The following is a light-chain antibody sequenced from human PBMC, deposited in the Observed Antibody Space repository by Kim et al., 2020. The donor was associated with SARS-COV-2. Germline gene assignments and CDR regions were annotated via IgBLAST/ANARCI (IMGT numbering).Light chain of an antibody. Sequence: TRAVPPGESATLSWWASQSTSGILAWYQHNPGHASRLLIYGVSTRATGVPAMFRGSGSGSEFTLTIDSLQSEDSAVYFCQRGLTFGGGTKREIK. CDR1: QSTSGI. V-gene: IGKV3-15*01. CDR2: GVS. CDR3: QRGLT. J-gene: IGKJ4*01.